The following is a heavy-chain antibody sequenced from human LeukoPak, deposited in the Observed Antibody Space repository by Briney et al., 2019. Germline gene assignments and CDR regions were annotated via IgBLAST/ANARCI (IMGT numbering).Heavy chain of an antibody. J-gene: IGHJ6*02. CDR3: ARGRPYSSGYYRIYYYYGMDV. CDR1: GYTFTSYD. Sequence: ASVKVSCKASGYTFTSYDINWVRQATGQGLEWMGWMNPNSGNTGYAQKFQGRVTMTRNTSISTAYMELSGLRSEDTAVYYCARGRPYSSGYYRIYYYYGMDVWGQGTTVTVSS. D-gene: IGHD3-22*01. CDR2: MNPNSGNT. V-gene: IGHV1-8*01.